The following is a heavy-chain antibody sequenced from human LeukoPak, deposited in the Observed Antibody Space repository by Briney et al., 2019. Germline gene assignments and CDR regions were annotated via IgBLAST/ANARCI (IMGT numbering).Heavy chain of an antibody. J-gene: IGHJ4*02. Sequence: ASVKVSCKTSGYTFTGYYIHWVRQALGQGFEWMGWINPNSGGTNYAQKFQGRVTMTRDTSITTAYMELSSLRSDDTAIYYCVRGSLDYWGQGTLVTVTS. CDR3: VRGSLDY. CDR1: GYTFTGYY. V-gene: IGHV1-2*02. CDR2: INPNSGGT.